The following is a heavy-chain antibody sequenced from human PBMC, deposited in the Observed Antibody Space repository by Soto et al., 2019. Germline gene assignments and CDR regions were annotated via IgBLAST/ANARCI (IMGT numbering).Heavy chain of an antibody. CDR1: GFSLRTSGVG. CDR2: IYWNDDK. V-gene: IGHV2-5*01. D-gene: IGHD3-22*01. CDR3: THTALLYDSSGYHSPYFDY. J-gene: IGHJ4*02. Sequence: QITLRESGPTLVKPTQTLTLTCTFSGFSLRTSGVGVVWIRQPPGKPLEWLALIYWNDDKRYSPSLRRTLTIIKDTSKNHLVLIMTNVDPVDTGTYYCTHTALLYDSSGYHSPYFDYWGQGLLVTVSS.